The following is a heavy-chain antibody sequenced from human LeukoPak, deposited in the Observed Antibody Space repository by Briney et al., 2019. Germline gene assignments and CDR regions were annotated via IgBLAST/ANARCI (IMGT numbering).Heavy chain of an antibody. CDR2: IYTSGST. J-gene: IGHJ5*02. V-gene: IGHV4-4*07. D-gene: IGHD3-10*01. CDR3: ARGGQYYGSGSYYKVPYNWFDP. CDR1: GGSISSYY. Sequence: SETLSLTCTVSGGSISSYYWSWIRQPAGKGLEWIGRIYTSGSTNYNPSLKSRVTMSVDTSKNQFSLKLSSVTAADTAVYYCARGGQYYGSGSYYKVPYNWFDPWGQGTLVTVSS.